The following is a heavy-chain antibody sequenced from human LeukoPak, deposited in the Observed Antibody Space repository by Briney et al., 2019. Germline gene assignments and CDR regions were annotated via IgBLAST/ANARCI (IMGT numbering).Heavy chain of an antibody. Sequence: SVKVSCKASGGTFSSYAISWVRQAPGQGLEWMGRIIPILGIANYAQKFQGRVTITADKSTSTAYMELSSLRSEDTAVYYCASTGPGDTGYFDYWGQGTLVSLSS. J-gene: IGHJ4*02. CDR3: ASTGPGDTGYFDY. CDR2: IIPILGIA. D-gene: IGHD7-27*01. V-gene: IGHV1-69*04. CDR1: GGTFSSYA.